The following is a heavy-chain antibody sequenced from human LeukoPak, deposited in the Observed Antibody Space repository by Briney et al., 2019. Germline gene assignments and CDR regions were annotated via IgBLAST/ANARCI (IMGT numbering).Heavy chain of an antibody. V-gene: IGHV3-7*01. CDR2: IKTDGSEK. CDR1: GFTFSNYW. J-gene: IGHJ4*02. CDR3: ARDGGATMVRGVATYDS. D-gene: IGHD3-10*01. Sequence: GGSLRLSCEGSGFTFSNYWMSWVRQAPGKGLEWVANIKTDGSEKYYVDSVKGRFTISRDNAKNSLYLQMNSLRAEDTAVYYCARDGGATMVRGVATYDSWGQGTLVTVSS.